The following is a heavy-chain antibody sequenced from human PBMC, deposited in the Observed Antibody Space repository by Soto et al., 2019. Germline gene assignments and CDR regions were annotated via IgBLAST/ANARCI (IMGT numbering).Heavy chain of an antibody. CDR1: GFSLSTSGVG. D-gene: IGHD5-18*01. CDR2: IYWDDDK. V-gene: IGHV2-5*02. CDR3: AHMWIQPWSPGEGDAFDI. J-gene: IGHJ3*02. Sequence: QITLKESGPTLVKPTQTLTLTCTFSGFSLSTSGVGVGWIRQPPGKALEWLALIYWDDDKRYSPSLKSRLTITKDTSKNQVVLTMTNMDPVDTATYYCAHMWIQPWSPGEGDAFDIWGQGTMVTVSS.